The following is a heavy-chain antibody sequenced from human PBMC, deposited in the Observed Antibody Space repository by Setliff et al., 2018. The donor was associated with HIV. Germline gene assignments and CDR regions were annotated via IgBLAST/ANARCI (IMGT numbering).Heavy chain of an antibody. CDR3: TRHVDSGTYIDV. J-gene: IGHJ6*03. CDR2: IRPKRKSSTT. CDR1: EFTLSDHY. V-gene: IGHV3-72*01. D-gene: IGHD5-18*01. Sequence: GGSLRLSCEASEFTLSDHYMDWVRQAPGKGPEWFGRIRPKRKSSTTEYAASVKGRFTISRDDSKNSLYLQMNSLKTEDTAVDYCTRHVDSGTYIDVWGRGTTVTVSS.